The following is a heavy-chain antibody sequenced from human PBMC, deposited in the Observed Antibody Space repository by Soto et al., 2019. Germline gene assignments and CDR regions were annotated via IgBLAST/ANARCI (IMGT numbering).Heavy chain of an antibody. CDR3: ARDQNWNYVGTLDY. CDR1: GYTFTSYA. J-gene: IGHJ4*02. CDR2: INAGNGNT. D-gene: IGHD1-7*01. V-gene: IGHV1-3*01. Sequence: QVQLVQSGAEVKKPGASVKVSCKASGYTFTSYAMHWVRQAPGQRLEWMGWINAGNGNTKYSQKFQGRVTITRDTSASTAYMELSSLRSEDTAVYYCARDQNWNYVGTLDYWGQGTLVTVSS.